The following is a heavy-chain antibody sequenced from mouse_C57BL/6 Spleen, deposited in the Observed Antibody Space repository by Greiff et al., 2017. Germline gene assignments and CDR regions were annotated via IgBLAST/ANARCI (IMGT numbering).Heavy chain of an antibody. J-gene: IGHJ4*01. CDR2: IYPGDGDT. D-gene: IGHD1-1*01. CDR1: GYAFSSSW. CDR3: ARPYYGSSYDAMDY. Sequence: VQLQQSGPELVKPGASVKISCKASGYAFSSSWMNWVKQRPGKGLEWIGRIYPGDGDTNYNGKFKGKATLTADKSSSTAYMQLSSLTSEDSAVYFCARPYYGSSYDAMDYWGQGTSVTVSS. V-gene: IGHV1-82*01.